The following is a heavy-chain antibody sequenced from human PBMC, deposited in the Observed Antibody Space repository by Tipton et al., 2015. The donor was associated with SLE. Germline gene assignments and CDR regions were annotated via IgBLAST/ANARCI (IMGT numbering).Heavy chain of an antibody. CDR2: ISSSGSTI. V-gene: IGHV3-48*03. CDR3: ARDLGYGEYGGYFDY. CDR1: GFTFSSYE. D-gene: IGHD4-17*01. Sequence: SLRLSCAASGFTFSSYEMNWVRQAPGKGLEWVSYISSSGSTIYNADSVKGRFTISRDNAKNSLYLQMNRLRAEDTAVYYCARDLGYGEYGGYFDYWGQGTLVTVSS. J-gene: IGHJ4*02.